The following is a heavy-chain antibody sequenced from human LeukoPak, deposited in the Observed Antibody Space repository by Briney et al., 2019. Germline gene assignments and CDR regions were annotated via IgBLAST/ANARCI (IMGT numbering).Heavy chain of an antibody. CDR2: IIPIFGTA. CDR3: ARNVEMATTDPFDY. J-gene: IGHJ4*02. D-gene: IGHD5-24*01. Sequence: SVKVSCKASGGTFSSYAISWVRQAPGQGLEWMGGIIPIFGTANYAQKFQGRVTITADESTSTAYMELSSLRSEDTAVYYCARNVEMATTDPFDYWGQGTLVTVSS. V-gene: IGHV1-69*13. CDR1: GGTFSSYA.